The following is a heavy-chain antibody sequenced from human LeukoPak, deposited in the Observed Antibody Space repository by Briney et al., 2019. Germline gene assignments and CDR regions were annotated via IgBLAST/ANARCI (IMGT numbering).Heavy chain of an antibody. CDR3: VRGPVQAIYYYYYMDV. V-gene: IGHV3-7*01. J-gene: IGHJ6*03. Sequence: GGSLRLSCAASGFTFSSYWMTWVRQAPGKGVEWVANIEHDGSEEDYVGSVKGRFTMSRDNAKMSLYLQMNSLRVEDSAVYYCVRGPVQAIYYYYYMDVWGNGTAVTVSS. CDR1: GFTFSSYW. CDR2: IEHDGSEE.